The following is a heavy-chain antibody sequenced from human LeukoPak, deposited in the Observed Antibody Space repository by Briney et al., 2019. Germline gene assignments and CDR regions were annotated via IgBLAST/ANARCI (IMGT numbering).Heavy chain of an antibody. D-gene: IGHD3-22*01. CDR1: GFTFSSYT. CDR3: AKDRYDSSAADY. Sequence: PGGSLRLSCAASGFTFSSYTMSWVRQAPGKGLEWVSLISGGGDITYYADSVKGRFTISRDNSKNTLYLQMNSLRAEDTAVYYCAKDRYDSSAADYWGQGTLVTVSS. V-gene: IGHV3-23*01. CDR2: ISGGGDIT. J-gene: IGHJ4*02.